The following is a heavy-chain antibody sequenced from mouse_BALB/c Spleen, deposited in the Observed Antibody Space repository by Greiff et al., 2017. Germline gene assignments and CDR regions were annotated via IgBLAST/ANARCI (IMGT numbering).Heavy chain of an antibody. CDR1: GFTFTDYY. CDR3: ARDIKYGVLDY. D-gene: IGHD2-10*02. J-gene: IGHJ2*01. V-gene: IGHV7-3*02. CDR2: IRNKANGYTT. Sequence: EVMLVESGGGLVQPGGSLRLSCATSGFTFTDYYMSWVRQPPGKALEWLGFIRNKANGYTTEYSASVKGRFTISRDNSQSILYLQMNTLRAEDSATYYCARDIKYGVLDYWGQGTTLTVSS.